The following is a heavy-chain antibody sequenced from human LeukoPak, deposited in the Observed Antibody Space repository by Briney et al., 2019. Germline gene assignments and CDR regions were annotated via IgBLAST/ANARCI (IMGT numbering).Heavy chain of an antibody. J-gene: IGHJ4*02. D-gene: IGHD3-16*02. Sequence: SETLSLTCAVYGGSFSGYYWRWIRQPPGKGLERIGEINHSGSTNYNPSLKSRVTISVDTSKNQFSLKLSSVTAADTAVYYCARGDYVWGSYRYPSPFDYWGQGTLITVSS. V-gene: IGHV4-34*01. CDR2: INHSGST. CDR3: ARGDYVWGSYRYPSPFDY. CDR1: GGSFSGYY.